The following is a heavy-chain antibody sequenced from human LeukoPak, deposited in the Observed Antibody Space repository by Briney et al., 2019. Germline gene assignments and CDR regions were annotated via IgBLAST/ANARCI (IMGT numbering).Heavy chain of an antibody. J-gene: IGHJ6*02. CDR2: FDPEDGET. D-gene: IGHD6-13*01. CDR1: GYTLTELS. V-gene: IGHV1-24*01. Sequence: GASVKVSCKVSGYTLTELSMHWVRQAPGKGLEWMGGFDPEDGETIYAQKFQGRVTMTEDTSTDTAYMELRSLRSEDTAVYYCARGHREHVEYWQLVSNPYYYGMDVWGQGTTVTVSS. CDR3: ARGHREHVEYWQLVSNPYYYGMDV.